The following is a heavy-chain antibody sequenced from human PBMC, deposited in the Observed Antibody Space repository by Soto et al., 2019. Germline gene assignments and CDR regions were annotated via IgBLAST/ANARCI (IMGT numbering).Heavy chain of an antibody. CDR3: AKDGVYCSSTSCYLYYFDY. CDR2: ISGSGGST. CDR1: GFTFSSYA. Sequence: GGSLRLSCAASGFTFSSYAMRWVRQAPGKGLEWVSAISGSGGSTYYADSVKGRFTISRDNSKNTLYLQMNSLRAEDTAVYYCAKDGVYCSSTSCYLYYFDYWGQGTLVTVSS. V-gene: IGHV3-23*01. D-gene: IGHD2-2*01. J-gene: IGHJ4*02.